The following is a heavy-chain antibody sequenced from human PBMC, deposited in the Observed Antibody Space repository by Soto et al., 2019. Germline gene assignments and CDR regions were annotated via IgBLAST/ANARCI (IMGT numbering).Heavy chain of an antibody. D-gene: IGHD3-10*01. CDR1: GFTISPFA. V-gene: IGHV3-23*01. Sequence: EVQLLESGGGLIQPGESLRLSCVASGFTISPFAMSWVRQPPGKGLEWVSGISASSDYTFYADSVRGRFTVSRDNSKNTVSLQMNNLRVEATALYYCAKDVRGGSPRPDYWGLGTLVTVSS. CDR2: ISASSDYT. CDR3: AKDVRGGSPRPDY. J-gene: IGHJ4*02.